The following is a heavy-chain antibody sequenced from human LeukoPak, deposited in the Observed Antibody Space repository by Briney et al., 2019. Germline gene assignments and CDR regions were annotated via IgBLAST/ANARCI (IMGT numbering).Heavy chain of an antibody. CDR1: GFTFSSFH. D-gene: IGHD6-13*01. Sequence: GGSLRLSCEASGFTFSSFHMSWVRQAPGKGLEWVSAISGSGETTYYADSVKGRFTVSRDNSKNTLYVQMDSLRAEDTAVYYCAKSSSSNWYFYFDYWGQGTLVTVSS. J-gene: IGHJ4*02. CDR2: ISGSGETT. V-gene: IGHV3-23*01. CDR3: AKSSSSNWYFYFDY.